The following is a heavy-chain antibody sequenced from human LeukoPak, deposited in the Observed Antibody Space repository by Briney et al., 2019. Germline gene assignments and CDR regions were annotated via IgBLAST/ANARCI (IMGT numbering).Heavy chain of an antibody. Sequence: PGRSLRLSCAASGFTFSSYGMHWVRQAPGKGLEWVAVISYDGSNKYYADSVKGRFTISRDNSKNTLYLQMNSLRAEDTAVYYCAKGRQYYDYVWGSSHWGQGTLVTVSS. J-gene: IGHJ4*02. V-gene: IGHV3-30*18. CDR1: GFTFSSYG. CDR2: ISYDGSNK. CDR3: AKGRQYYDYVWGSSH. D-gene: IGHD3-16*01.